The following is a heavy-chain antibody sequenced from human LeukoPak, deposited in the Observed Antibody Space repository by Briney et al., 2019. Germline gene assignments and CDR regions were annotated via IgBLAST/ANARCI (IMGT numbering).Heavy chain of an antibody. J-gene: IGHJ4*02. CDR2: FDPEDGET. Sequence: ASVKVSCKVSGYTLTELSMHWVRQAPGKGLEWMGGFDPEDGETIYAQKFQGRVTMTEDTSTDTAYMELSSLRSEDTAVYYCASSPGIAAADGKDYWGQGTLVTVSS. CDR1: GYTLTELS. CDR3: ASSPGIAAADGKDY. D-gene: IGHD6-13*01. V-gene: IGHV1-24*01.